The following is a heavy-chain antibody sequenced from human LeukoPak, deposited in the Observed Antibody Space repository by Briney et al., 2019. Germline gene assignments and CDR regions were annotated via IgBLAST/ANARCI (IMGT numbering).Heavy chain of an antibody. V-gene: IGHV3-21*01. CDR2: IGSSTSYI. J-gene: IGHJ3*02. Sequence: PGGSLRLSCAASGFTFSSYSMNWVRQAPGKGLQWVSSIGSSTSYIYYADSVKGRFTISRDNAKNSLYLQMSSLRAGDTAVYYCARDRGSYDAFDIWGQGTMVTVSS. D-gene: IGHD1-26*01. CDR3: ARDRGSYDAFDI. CDR1: GFTFSSYS.